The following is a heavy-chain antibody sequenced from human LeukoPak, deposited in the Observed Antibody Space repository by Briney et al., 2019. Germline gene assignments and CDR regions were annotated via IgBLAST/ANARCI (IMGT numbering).Heavy chain of an antibody. D-gene: IGHD3-16*02. CDR1: GFTFSSYG. CDR2: ISYDGSNK. CDR3: AKDSVGGVIVYYFDY. J-gene: IGHJ4*02. V-gene: IGHV3-30*18. Sequence: PGRSLRLSCAASGFTFSSYGMHWVRQAPGKGLEWVAVISYDGSNKYYADSVKGRFTISRDNSKNTLYLQMNSLRAEDTAVYYCAKDSVGGVIVYYFDYWGQGTLVTVSS.